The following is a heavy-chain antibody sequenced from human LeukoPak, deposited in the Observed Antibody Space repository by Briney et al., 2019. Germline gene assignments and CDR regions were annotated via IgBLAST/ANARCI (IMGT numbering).Heavy chain of an antibody. V-gene: IGHV1-69*13. CDR3: ASAWGSGPFDY. CDR1: VPTFSTYA. J-gene: IGHJ4*02. D-gene: IGHD3-10*01. CDR2: IIPIFGTA. Sequence: LVKVCCSPSVPTFSTYAISWVRRSPGHGRGGGGGIIPIFGTANYAQKFQGRVTITADESTSTAYMELSSLRSEDTAVYYCASAWGSGPFDYWGQGTLVTVSS.